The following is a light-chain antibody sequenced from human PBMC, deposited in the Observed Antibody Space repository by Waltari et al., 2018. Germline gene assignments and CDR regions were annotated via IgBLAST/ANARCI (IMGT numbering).Light chain of an antibody. CDR3: QQSFSTLPWT. CDR1: QSISTY. V-gene: IGKV1-39*01. CDR2: TAS. J-gene: IGKJ1*01. Sequence: DIQMTQSPSSLSASVGDRATITCRASQSISTYLTWYQQKPGKAPKLLIYTASTLQTGVPSRFSGSGSGTDFTLTISSLQLEDFATYYCQQSFSTLPWTFGQGTKVEIQ.